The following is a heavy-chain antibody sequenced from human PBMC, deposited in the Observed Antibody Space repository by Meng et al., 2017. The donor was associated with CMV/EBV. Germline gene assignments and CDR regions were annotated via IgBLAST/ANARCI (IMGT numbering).Heavy chain of an antibody. V-gene: IGHV3-15*01. CDR3: TTVGVPAVRYYYGMDV. CDR1: GFTFSNAW. J-gene: IGHJ6*02. Sequence: GVSLKISCAASGFTFSNAWMSWVRQAPGKGLEWVGRIKSKTDGGTTDYAAPVKGRFTISRDDSKNTLYLQMNSLKTEDTAVYYCTTVGVPAVRYYYGMDVWGQGTTVTVSS. CDR2: IKSKTDGGTT. D-gene: IGHD2-2*01.